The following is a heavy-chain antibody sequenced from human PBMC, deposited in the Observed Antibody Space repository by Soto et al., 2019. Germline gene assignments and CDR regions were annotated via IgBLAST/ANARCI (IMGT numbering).Heavy chain of an antibody. D-gene: IGHD7-27*01. J-gene: IGHJ3*02. Sequence: PGQSLKISCAASGFPFRTYARSWVRQAPGRGLEWVSAIRGSGYTTYYADSVKGRFPISRDNSKSTLSLQMNSLRGEDTAIYYCATESWGHAFDTWGQGTMVTVSS. CDR1: GFPFRTYA. V-gene: IGHV3-23*01. CDR3: ATESWGHAFDT. CDR2: IRGSGYTT.